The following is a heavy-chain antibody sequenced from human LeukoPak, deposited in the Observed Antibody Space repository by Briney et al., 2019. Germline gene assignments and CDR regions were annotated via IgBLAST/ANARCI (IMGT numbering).Heavy chain of an antibody. CDR3: ASENPATRDIRDAFDI. V-gene: IGHV3-21*04. CDR2: ISSSSSYI. CDR1: GFTFSSYS. Sequence: GGSLRLSCAASGFTFSSYSMNWVRQAPGKGLEWVSSISSSSSYIYYADSVKGRFTISRDNAKNSLYLQMNSLRAEDTAVYYCASENPATRDIRDAFDIWGQGTMVTVSS. J-gene: IGHJ3*02. D-gene: IGHD2-15*01.